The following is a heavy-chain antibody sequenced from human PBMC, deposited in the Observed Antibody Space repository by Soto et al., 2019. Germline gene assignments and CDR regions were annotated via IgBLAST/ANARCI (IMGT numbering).Heavy chain of an antibody. CDR1: DGSISNFY. CDR3: ARAPMVLTRSYFDS. V-gene: IGHV4-59*01. D-gene: IGHD3-22*01. J-gene: IGHJ4*02. Sequence: SETLSLTCTVSDGSISNFYWSWIRQPPGKGLEWIGYTSSSGNTNYNPSLKSRVSISVDTSKNQFSLNLTSVTAADTGVYYCARAPMVLTRSYFDSWGQGTPVTVSS. CDR2: TSSSGNT.